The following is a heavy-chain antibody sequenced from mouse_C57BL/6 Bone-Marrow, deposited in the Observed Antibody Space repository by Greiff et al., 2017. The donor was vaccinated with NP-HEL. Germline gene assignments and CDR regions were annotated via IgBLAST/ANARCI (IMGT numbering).Heavy chain of an antibody. V-gene: IGHV5-9-1*02. CDR2: ISSGGDYI. J-gene: IGHJ3*01. D-gene: IGHD2-3*01. CDR3: TRDRGYYIAY. Sequence: DVMLVESGEGLVKPGGSLKLSCAASGFTFSSYAMSWVRQTPEKRLEWVAYISSGGDYIYYADTVKGRFTISRDNARNTLYLQMSSLKSEDTAMYYCTRDRGYYIAYWGQGTLVTVSA. CDR1: GFTFSSYA.